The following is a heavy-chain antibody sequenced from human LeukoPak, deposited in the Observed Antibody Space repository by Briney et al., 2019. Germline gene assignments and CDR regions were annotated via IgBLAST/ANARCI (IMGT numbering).Heavy chain of an antibody. CDR1: GGSISSYY. D-gene: IGHD3-10*01. V-gene: IGHV4-59*08. CDR3: ARNYAPHYGSGSYYDLGAFDI. CDR2: IYYSGST. J-gene: IGHJ3*02. Sequence: ASETLSLTCTVSGGSISSYYWSWIRQPPGKGLEWIGYIYYSGSTNYNPSLKSRVTISVDTSKNQFSLKLSSVTAGGTAVYFCARNYAPHYGSGSYYDLGAFDIWGQGTMVTVSS.